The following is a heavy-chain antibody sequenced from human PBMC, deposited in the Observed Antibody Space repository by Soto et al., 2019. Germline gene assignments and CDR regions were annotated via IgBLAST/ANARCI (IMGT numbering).Heavy chain of an antibody. Sequence: GASVKVSCKASGYTFTSYAMHWVRQAPGQRLEWMGWINAGNGNTKYSQKFQGRVTITRDTSASTAYMELSSLRSEDTAVYYCARYDFWSGSFDYWGQGTLVTVSS. CDR1: GYTFTSYA. CDR3: ARYDFWSGSFDY. D-gene: IGHD3-3*01. V-gene: IGHV1-3*01. CDR2: INAGNGNT. J-gene: IGHJ4*02.